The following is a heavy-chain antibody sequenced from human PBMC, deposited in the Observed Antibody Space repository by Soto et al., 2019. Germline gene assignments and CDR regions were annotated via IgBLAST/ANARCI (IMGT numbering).Heavy chain of an antibody. V-gene: IGHV4-59*01. D-gene: IGHD3-22*01. CDR2: LYYSGST. CDR3: ARLPYSPYYYDSSGYYVRSYYFDY. J-gene: IGHJ4*02. Sequence: SETLSLTCTGSGGSISSYYWRWIRQPPGKGLEWIGYLYYSGSTNYNPSLKSRVTISVDTSKNQFSLKLSSVTAADTAVYYCARLPYSPYYYDSSGYYVRSYYFDYWGQGTLVTV. CDR1: GGSISSYY.